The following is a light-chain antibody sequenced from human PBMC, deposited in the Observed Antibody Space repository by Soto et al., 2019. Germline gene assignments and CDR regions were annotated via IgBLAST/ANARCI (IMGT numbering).Light chain of an antibody. CDR1: QSLTSS. CDR3: QQYKSWPPT. J-gene: IGKJ2*01. CDR2: GAS. Sequence: EIVMTQSPATLSLSPGERATLSCRASQSLTSSLAWYQQRPGQGPRLLVHGASTRATGFPARFSGSGSETEFTLTISSLQSEDSAVYYFQQYKSWPPTFGQGTKLEIK. V-gene: IGKV3-15*01.